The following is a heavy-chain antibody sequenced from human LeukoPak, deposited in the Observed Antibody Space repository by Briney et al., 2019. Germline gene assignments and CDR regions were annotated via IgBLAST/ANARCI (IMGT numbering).Heavy chain of an antibody. V-gene: IGHV3-64D*06. CDR3: AMTPRAAPGPPFDY. J-gene: IGHJ4*02. CDR1: GFAFGNFA. Sequence: GGSLRLSCSASGFAFGNFAMHWVRQAPEKGLEYVSGISSSGLTTYYADSVKGRFTISRDNSKNTLYLQMSSLRAEDTALYYYAMTPRAAPGPPFDYWGQGILVTVSS. CDR2: ISSSGLTT. D-gene: IGHD6-13*01.